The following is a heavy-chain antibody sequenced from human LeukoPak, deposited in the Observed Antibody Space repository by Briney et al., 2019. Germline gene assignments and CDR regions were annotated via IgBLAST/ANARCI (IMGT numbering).Heavy chain of an antibody. CDR1: GYTFTGYY. J-gene: IGHJ4*02. Sequence: ASVKVSCKASGYTFTGYYMHWVRQAPGQGLEWMGWINPNSVGTNYAQKFQGRVTMTRDTSISTAYMELSRLRSDDTAVYYCATRDVVVAATEHDYWGQGTLVTVSS. CDR2: INPNSVGT. V-gene: IGHV1-2*02. D-gene: IGHD2-15*01. CDR3: ATRDVVVAATEHDY.